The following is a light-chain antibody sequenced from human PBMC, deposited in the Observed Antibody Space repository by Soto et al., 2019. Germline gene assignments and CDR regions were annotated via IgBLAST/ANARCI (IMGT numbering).Light chain of an antibody. V-gene: IGKV1-39*01. J-gene: IGKJ1*01. CDR1: QSITKY. Sequence: DIQMTQSPSSLSASVGDRVTISCRASQSITKYLNWYQQKPGRAPKLLIYAASSLLSGVPSRFSGSGSGTDFTLTISSLQSEDFAVYYCQQTYIAPRTFGQGTEVEVK. CDR3: QQTYIAPRT. CDR2: AAS.